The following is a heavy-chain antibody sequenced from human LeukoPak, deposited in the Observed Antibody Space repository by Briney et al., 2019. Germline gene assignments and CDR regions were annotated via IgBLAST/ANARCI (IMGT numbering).Heavy chain of an antibody. CDR1: GYSISSGYY. Sequence: PSETLSLTCTVSGYSISSGYYWGWIRQPPGKGLEWIGSIYHSGSTYYNPSLKSRVTISVDTSKNQFSLKLSSVTAADTAVYYCARVDHYYDSSGLFDPWGQGTLVTVSS. D-gene: IGHD3-22*01. V-gene: IGHV4-38-2*02. CDR3: ARVDHYYDSSGLFDP. CDR2: IYHSGST. J-gene: IGHJ5*02.